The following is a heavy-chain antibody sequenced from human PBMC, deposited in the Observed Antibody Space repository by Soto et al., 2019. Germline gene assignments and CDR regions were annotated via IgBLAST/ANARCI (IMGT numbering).Heavy chain of an antibody. CDR1: GYTFTTYS. J-gene: IGHJ5*02. V-gene: IGHV1-18*04. CDR2: ISANNGNT. Sequence: QVQLVQSGAEVRKPGASVKVSCKASGYTFTTYSITWVRQAPGQGLEWMGWISANNGNTNYAQKFQGRVTMTTDTSTSTAYMELRSLRSDDTAVYYCAREAFGVHSSWFDPGAREPWSPSPQ. CDR3: AREAFGVHSSWFDP. D-gene: IGHD6-13*01.